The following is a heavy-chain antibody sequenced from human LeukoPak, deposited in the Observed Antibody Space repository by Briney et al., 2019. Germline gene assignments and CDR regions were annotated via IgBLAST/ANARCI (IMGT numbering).Heavy chain of an antibody. CDR2: ISYDGSNK. V-gene: IGHV3-30-3*01. CDR1: GFTFSSYA. J-gene: IGHJ6*03. CDR3: AREGEDVWYDFWSGSPNHYMDV. Sequence: GRSLRLSCAASGFTFSSYAMHWVRQAPGKGLEWVAVISYDGSNKYYADSVKGRFTISRDNSRNTLYLQMNSLRAEDTAVYYCAREGEDVWYDFWSGSPNHYMDVWGKGTTVTVSS. D-gene: IGHD3-3*01.